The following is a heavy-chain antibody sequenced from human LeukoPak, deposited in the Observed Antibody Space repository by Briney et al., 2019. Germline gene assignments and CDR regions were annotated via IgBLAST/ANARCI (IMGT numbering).Heavy chain of an antibody. V-gene: IGHV4-61*02. CDR3: ARVGLGYCSSTICFDAFDI. J-gene: IGHJ3*02. CDR2: IYTSGST. D-gene: IGHD2-2*01. CDR1: GGSISSGSYY. Sequence: SETLSLTCTVSGGSISSGSYYWSWIRQPAGKGPESIGRIYTSGSTNYNPSLKSRVTISVDTSKNQFSLKLSSVTAADTPVYYCARVGLGYCSSTICFDAFDIWGQGTMVTVSS.